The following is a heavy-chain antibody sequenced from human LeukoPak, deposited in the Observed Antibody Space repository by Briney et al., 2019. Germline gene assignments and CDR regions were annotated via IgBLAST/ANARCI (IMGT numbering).Heavy chain of an antibody. CDR2: IIPIFGTA. D-gene: IGHD1-26*01. J-gene: IGHJ4*02. Sequence: SVKVSCKASGGTFSSYAISWVRRAPGQGLEWMGGIIPIFGTANYAQKFQGRVTMTTDTSTSTAYMELRSLRSDDTAVYYCARATSREAHGPDYWGQGTLVTVSS. CDR1: GGTFSSYA. CDR3: ARATSREAHGPDY. V-gene: IGHV1-69*05.